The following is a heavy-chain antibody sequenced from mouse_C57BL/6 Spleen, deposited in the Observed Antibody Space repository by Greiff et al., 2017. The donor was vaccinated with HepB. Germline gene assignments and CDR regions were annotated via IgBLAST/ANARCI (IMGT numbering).Heavy chain of an antibody. Sequence: QVQLQQPGAELVKPGASVKMSCKASGYTFTSYWITWVKQRPGQGLEWIGDIYPGSGSTNYNEKFKSKATLTVDTSSSTAYMQLSSLTSEDSAVYYCARLLIITTVVDFDYWGQGTTLTVSS. CDR3: ARLLIITTVVDFDY. D-gene: IGHD1-1*01. V-gene: IGHV1-55*01. CDR1: GYTFTSYW. J-gene: IGHJ2*01. CDR2: IYPGSGST.